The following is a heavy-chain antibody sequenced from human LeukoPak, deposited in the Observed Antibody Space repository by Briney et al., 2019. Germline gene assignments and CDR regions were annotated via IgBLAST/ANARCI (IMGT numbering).Heavy chain of an antibody. D-gene: IGHD6-6*01. J-gene: IGHJ4*02. CDR3: ARVPYSISSMDY. CDR2: IYPGDSDT. CDR1: GYTFSNYW. V-gene: IGHV5-51*01. Sequence: GEPVKISCKSSGYTFSNYWIGWVRQMPGKGLEWMGIIYPGDSDTRYSPSFEGQVSISADKSISTAYLQWSSLKASDTAMYYCARVPYSISSMDYWGQGTLVTVSS.